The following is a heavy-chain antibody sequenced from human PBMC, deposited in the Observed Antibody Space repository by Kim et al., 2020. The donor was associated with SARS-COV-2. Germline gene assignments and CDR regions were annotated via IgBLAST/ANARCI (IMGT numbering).Heavy chain of an antibody. CDR1: GGSFSGYY. V-gene: IGHV4-34*01. Sequence: SETLSLTCAVYGGSFSGYYWSWIRQPPGKGLEWIGEINHSGSTNYNPSLKSRVTISVDTSKNQFSLKLSSVTAADTAVYYCARDRYYYGSGSYWIDPWGQGTLVTVSS. J-gene: IGHJ5*02. CDR2: INHSGST. D-gene: IGHD3-10*01. CDR3: ARDRYYYGSGSYWIDP.